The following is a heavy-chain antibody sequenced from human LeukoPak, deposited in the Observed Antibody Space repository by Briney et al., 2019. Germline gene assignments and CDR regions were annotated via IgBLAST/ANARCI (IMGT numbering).Heavy chain of an antibody. D-gene: IGHD3-22*01. Sequence: SETLSLTCAVYGGSFSGYYWSWIRQPPGKGLEWIGEINHSGSTNYNPSLKSRVTMSVDTSKNQFSLKLSSVTAADTAVYYCARHVSRDYYDSSDRAVVRNAFDIWGQGTMVTVSS. CDR1: GGSFSGYY. CDR3: ARHVSRDYYDSSDRAVVRNAFDI. V-gene: IGHV4-34*01. J-gene: IGHJ3*02. CDR2: INHSGST.